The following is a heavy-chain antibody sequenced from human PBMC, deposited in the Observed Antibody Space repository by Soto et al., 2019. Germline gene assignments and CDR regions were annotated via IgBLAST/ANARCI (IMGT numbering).Heavy chain of an antibody. CDR2: INPSGGST. CDR3: ARALYDSSGYYPYYFDY. V-gene: IGHV1-46*01. Sequence: ASVQVSSKASGSTFTSYYMHWVRHAPGQGLEWMGIINPSGGSTSYAQKFQGRVTTTRDTSTSTVYMELSSLRSEDTAVYYCARALYDSSGYYPYYFDYWGQGTLVTVSS. D-gene: IGHD3-22*01. CDR1: GSTFTSYY. J-gene: IGHJ4*02.